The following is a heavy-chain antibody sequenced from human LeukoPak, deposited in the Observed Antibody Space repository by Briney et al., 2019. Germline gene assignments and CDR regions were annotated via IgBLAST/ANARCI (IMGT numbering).Heavy chain of an antibody. Sequence: PGGSLRLSCAASGFTFSSYAMSWVRQAPGKGLEWVSAISGSGGSTYYADSVKGRFTISRDNSKNTLYPQMNSLRAEDTAVYYCAKDQTYYDFWSGYYIFDYWGQGTLVTVSS. D-gene: IGHD3-3*01. V-gene: IGHV3-23*01. CDR2: ISGSGGST. CDR3: AKDQTYYDFWSGYYIFDY. J-gene: IGHJ4*02. CDR1: GFTFSSYA.